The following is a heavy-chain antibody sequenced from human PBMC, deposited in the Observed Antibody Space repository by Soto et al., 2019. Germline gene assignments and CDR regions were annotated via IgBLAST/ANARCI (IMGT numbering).Heavy chain of an antibody. V-gene: IGHV1-3*01. J-gene: IGHJ4*02. CDR1: GYTFTSYA. D-gene: IGHD3-22*01. CDR2: INAGNGNT. Sequence: QVQLVQSGAEVKKPGASVKVSCKASGYTFTSYAMHWVRQAPGQRLEWMGWINAGNGNTKYSQKFQGRVTITRDTSVSTAYMELSSLRSEDTAVYYCARDETYYYDSSGYYLESYWGQGTLVTVSS. CDR3: ARDETYYYDSSGYYLESY.